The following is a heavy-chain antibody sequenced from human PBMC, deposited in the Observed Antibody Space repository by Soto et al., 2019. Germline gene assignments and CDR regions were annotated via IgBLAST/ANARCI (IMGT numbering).Heavy chain of an antibody. D-gene: IGHD6-19*01. CDR3: ARDDSRWLVPPLSYFDY. CDR2: ISYDGSNK. V-gene: IGHV3-30-3*01. CDR1: GFTFRSFA. Sequence: QVQLVESGGGVVQPGRSLRLSCAVSGFTFRSFAMHWVRQAPGKGLEWVAVISYDGSNKYYAGSVKGRFTISRDNSKNTLYLQTNSLRAEDTAVYYCARDDSRWLVPPLSYFDYWGQGTLVTVSS. J-gene: IGHJ4*02.